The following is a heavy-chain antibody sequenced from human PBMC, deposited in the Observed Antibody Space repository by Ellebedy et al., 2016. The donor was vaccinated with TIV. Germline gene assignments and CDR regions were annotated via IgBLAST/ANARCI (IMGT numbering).Heavy chain of an antibody. D-gene: IGHD3-22*01. CDR2: IFYSGRT. J-gene: IGHJ6*02. CDR1: GGSLSRYY. Sequence: MPSETLSLTCNVSGGSLSRYYWSWILQPPGKGLEWIAYIFYSGRTYYNLSLKSRATLLVDTSKNQFSLNLSSVTAADTAVYYCARAANYYDSFGAHRKYYGMDVWGQGTTVTVSS. V-gene: IGHV4-59*08. CDR3: ARAANYYDSFGAHRKYYGMDV.